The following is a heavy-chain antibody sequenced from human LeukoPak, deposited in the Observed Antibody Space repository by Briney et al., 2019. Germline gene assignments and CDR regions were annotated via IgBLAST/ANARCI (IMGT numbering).Heavy chain of an antibody. V-gene: IGHV1-8*01. D-gene: IGHD3-22*01. CDR1: GYTFTSYD. Sequence: GASVKVSCKASGYTFTSYDIKWVRQATGQGLEWMQWMNPNSGNTGYAQKFQGRVTMTRNTSISTAYMELSSLRSEDTAVYYCARVKLVITPNYYYYYYMDVWGKGTTVTVSS. J-gene: IGHJ6*03. CDR3: ARVKLVITPNYYYYYYMDV. CDR2: MNPNSGNT.